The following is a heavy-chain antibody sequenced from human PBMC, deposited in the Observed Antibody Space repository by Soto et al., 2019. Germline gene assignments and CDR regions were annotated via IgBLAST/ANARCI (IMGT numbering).Heavy chain of an antibody. Sequence: QVQLQESGPGLMKPSETLSLTCTVSGGSMSSYYWSWIRQPPGKGLEWVGYIYYSGSTNYNTSLKSRVTILVDPSKNQFSRRLSAVTAADPAVYDGARGRGYHLYWGQGTLVTVSS. CDR3: ARGRGYHLY. J-gene: IGHJ4*02. D-gene: IGHD5-12*01. V-gene: IGHV4-59*01. CDR2: IYYSGST. CDR1: GGSMSSYY.